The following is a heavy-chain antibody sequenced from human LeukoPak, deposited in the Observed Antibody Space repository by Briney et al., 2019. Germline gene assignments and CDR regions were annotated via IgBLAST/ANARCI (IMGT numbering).Heavy chain of an antibody. D-gene: IGHD6-13*01. V-gene: IGHV1-69*04. CDR2: IIPILGIA. J-gene: IGHJ4*02. Sequence: SVKVSCKASGGTFISYAISWVRQAPGQGLEWMGRIIPILGIANYAQKFQGRVTITADKSTSTAYMELSSLRSEDTAVYYCARGPGIAAAGLDYWGQGTLVTVPS. CDR1: GGTFISYA. CDR3: ARGPGIAAAGLDY.